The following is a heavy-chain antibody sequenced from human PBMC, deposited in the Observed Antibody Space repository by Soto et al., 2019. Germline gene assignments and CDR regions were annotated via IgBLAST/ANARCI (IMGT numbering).Heavy chain of an antibody. Sequence: QISLKESGPTLVKPTQTLTLTCTFSGFSLSTTGVGVGWIRQPPGKALEWLALIYWDDDKRYSPSLKTRLTITKHPSKNQVVLTMTNMDPVDTATYYCAHRERSLWDINGYYFDAFAIWGQGTMVTVSS. J-gene: IGHJ3*02. CDR2: IYWDDDK. CDR1: GFSLSTTGVG. D-gene: IGHD3-22*01. V-gene: IGHV2-5*02. CDR3: AHRERSLWDINGYYFDAFAI.